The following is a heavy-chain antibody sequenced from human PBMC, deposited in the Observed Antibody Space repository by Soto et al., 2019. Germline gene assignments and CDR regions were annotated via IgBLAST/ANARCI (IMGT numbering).Heavy chain of an antibody. V-gene: IGHV3-30*18. CDR1: GFTFSSYG. J-gene: IGHJ4*02. D-gene: IGHD6-19*01. CDR2: ISYDGSNK. Sequence: QVQLVESGGGVVQPGRSLRLSCAASGFTFSSYGMHWVRQAPGKGLEWVAVISYDGSNKYYADSVKGRFTISRDNSKNTLYLQMNSLRAEDTAVYYCAKDEGAVAGTFDYGGQGPLVTVSS. CDR3: AKDEGAVAGTFDY.